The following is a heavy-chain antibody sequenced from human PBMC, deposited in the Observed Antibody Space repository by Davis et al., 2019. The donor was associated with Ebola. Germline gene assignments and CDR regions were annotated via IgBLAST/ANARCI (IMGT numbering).Heavy chain of an antibody. Sequence: SVKVSCKPSGYTFTGYYMHWVRQAPGQGLEWMGGIIPLFGTTNYAQKFRGRVMITADKSTRIAYMELNSLTSEDTAVYYCARGPSVATAHYFDYWGQGTLVTVSS. CDR3: ARGPSVATAHYFDY. CDR2: IIPLFGTT. D-gene: IGHD2-21*02. CDR1: GYTFTGYY. J-gene: IGHJ4*02. V-gene: IGHV1-69*06.